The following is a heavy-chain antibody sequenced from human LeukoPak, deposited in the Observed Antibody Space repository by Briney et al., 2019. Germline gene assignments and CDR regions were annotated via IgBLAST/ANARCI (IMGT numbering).Heavy chain of an antibody. CDR3: ARAYIVGSFYYFDQ. Sequence: ASVKVSCKASGYTFTGYYLHWVRQAPGQGLEWMGWINPIIGATEYVQKLQGRVTTTRDTSVNTAYMERTRLRSDDTAVYYCARAYIVGSFYYFDQWGQGTLVTVSS. J-gene: IGHJ4*02. V-gene: IGHV1-2*02. D-gene: IGHD2/OR15-2a*01. CDR2: INPIIGAT. CDR1: GYTFTGYY.